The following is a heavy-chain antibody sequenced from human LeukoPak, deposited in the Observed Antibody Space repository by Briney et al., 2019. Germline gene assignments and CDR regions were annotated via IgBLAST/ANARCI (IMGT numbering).Heavy chain of an antibody. CDR1: GITFDDYA. Sequence: PGGSLRLSCAAPGITFDDYAMHWVRQAPGKGLEWVSLIIGYGGCTYYADSVKGRFTISRDNSKNSLYLQMDSLRTEDTALYYCAKDMPPRNTAMAFDYWGEGTLVTVSS. D-gene: IGHD5-18*01. V-gene: IGHV3-43*02. CDR3: AKDMPPRNTAMAFDY. J-gene: IGHJ4*02. CDR2: IIGYGGCT.